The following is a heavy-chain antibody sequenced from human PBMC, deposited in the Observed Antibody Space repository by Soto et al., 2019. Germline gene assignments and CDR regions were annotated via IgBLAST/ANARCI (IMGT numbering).Heavy chain of an antibody. CDR1: GGSISSGGDS. CDR2: IYHSGST. J-gene: IGHJ5*02. CDR3: ARVHAGYCSSTSCYAYNWFDP. D-gene: IGHD2-2*01. V-gene: IGHV4-30-2*01. Sequence: SETLSLTCAVSGGSISSGGDSWSWIRQPPGKGLEWIGYIYHSGSTYYNPSLKSRVTISVDRSKNQFSLKLSSVTAADTAVYYCARVHAGYCSSTSCYAYNWFDPWGQGTLVTVSS.